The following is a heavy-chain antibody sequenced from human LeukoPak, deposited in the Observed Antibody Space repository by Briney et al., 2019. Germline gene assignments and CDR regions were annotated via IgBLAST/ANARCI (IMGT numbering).Heavy chain of an antibody. Sequence: GASVKVSCKASGYTFTSYGISWVRQAPGQGLEWMGWISAYNGNTNYAQKIQGRVTMTTDTSTSTAYMELRSLRSDDTAVYYCAGGIVGAPYDAFDIWGQGTMVTVSS. D-gene: IGHD1-26*01. CDR2: ISAYNGNT. V-gene: IGHV1-18*01. CDR3: AGGIVGAPYDAFDI. CDR1: GYTFTSYG. J-gene: IGHJ3*02.